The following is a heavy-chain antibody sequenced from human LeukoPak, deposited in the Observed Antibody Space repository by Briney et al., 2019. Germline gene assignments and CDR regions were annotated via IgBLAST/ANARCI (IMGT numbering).Heavy chain of an antibody. J-gene: IGHJ4*02. D-gene: IGHD6-19*01. CDR3: ARLTIVAVAGFDY. CDR2: ISSSSSYI. CDR1: GFTFSSYS. Sequence: GGSLRLSCAASGFTFSSYSMNWVRQAPGKGLEWVSSISSSSSYIYYADSVKGRFTISRDNAKNSLYLQMNSLRAEDTAIYYCARLTIVAVAGFDYWGQGTLVTVSS. V-gene: IGHV3-21*01.